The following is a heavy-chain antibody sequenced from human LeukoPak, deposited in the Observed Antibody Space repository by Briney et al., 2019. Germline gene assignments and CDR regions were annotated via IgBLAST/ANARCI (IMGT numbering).Heavy chain of an antibody. D-gene: IGHD6-13*01. Sequence: ASVKVSCKASGYYMQWVRQAAGQRLEWMGWINRNSGGTKYAQKFQGRVTMTRDTSISTAYMELSRLRSDDTAVYYCARGKSATAPDSNWYLDLWGRGTLVTVSS. V-gene: IGHV1-2*02. J-gene: IGHJ2*01. CDR3: ARGKSATAPDSNWYLDL. CDR2: INRNSGGT. CDR1: GYY.